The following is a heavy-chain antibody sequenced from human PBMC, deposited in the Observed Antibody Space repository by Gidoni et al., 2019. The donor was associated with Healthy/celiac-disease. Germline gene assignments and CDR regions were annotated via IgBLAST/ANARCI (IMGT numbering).Heavy chain of an antibody. D-gene: IGHD3-9*01. V-gene: IGHV4-34*01. CDR2: INHSGST. CDR3: ARGWGGPKYDILTGYRD. CDR1: GGSFSGYY. Sequence: QVQPQQWGAGLLKPSETLSLTCAVYGGSFSGYYWSWIRQPPGKGLEWIGEINHSGSTNYNPSLKSRVTISVDTSKNQFSLKLSSVTAADTAVYYCARGWGGPKYDILTGYRDWGQGTLVTVSS. J-gene: IGHJ4*02.